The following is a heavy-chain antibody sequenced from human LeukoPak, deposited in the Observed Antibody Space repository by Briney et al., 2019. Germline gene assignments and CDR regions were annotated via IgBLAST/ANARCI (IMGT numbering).Heavy chain of an antibody. Sequence: PSETLSLTCTVSGDSISSYYWSWVRQPAGKGLEWIGRIYISGSTSYNPSLKSRVTMSVDTSKDQFSLKLSSVTAADTAVYYCARGLRYYYDSSGYYYYFDYWGQGTLVTVSS. CDR2: IYISGST. CDR3: ARGLRYYYDSSGYYYYFDY. CDR1: GDSISSYY. D-gene: IGHD3-22*01. J-gene: IGHJ4*02. V-gene: IGHV4-4*07.